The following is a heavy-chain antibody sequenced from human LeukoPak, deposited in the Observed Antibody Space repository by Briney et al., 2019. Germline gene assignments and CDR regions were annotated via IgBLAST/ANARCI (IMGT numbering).Heavy chain of an antibody. J-gene: IGHJ4*02. CDR1: GTTFSRSA. Sequence: SVKVSCKAYGTTFSRSAISWVRQAPGQGLEWIGGVIPILGTTNYAQKFQDRVSITTDESTSTPYMEVSSLRSVDTAVYFCARDDGSATLGFDSWGQGTLVTVSS. CDR2: VIPILGTT. V-gene: IGHV1-69*05. CDR3: ARDDGSATLGFDS. D-gene: IGHD1-26*01.